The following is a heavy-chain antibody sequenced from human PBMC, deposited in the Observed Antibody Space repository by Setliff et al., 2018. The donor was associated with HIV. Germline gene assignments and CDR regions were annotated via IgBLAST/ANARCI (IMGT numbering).Heavy chain of an antibody. V-gene: IGHV1-69*04. D-gene: IGHD3-9*01. Sequence: GASVKVSCKASGGTFSSYAISWVRQAPGQGLEWMGRIIPIFGSTSYAQKFQGRVTMTRDTSTSTVYMELSSLRSADTAVYYCARAFQHFEYAFDIWGQGTMVTVSS. CDR3: ARAFQHFEYAFDI. CDR2: IIPIFGST. CDR1: GGTFSSYA. J-gene: IGHJ3*02.